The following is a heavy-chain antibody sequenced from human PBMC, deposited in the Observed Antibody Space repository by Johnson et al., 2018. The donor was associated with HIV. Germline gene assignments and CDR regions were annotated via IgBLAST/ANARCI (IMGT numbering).Heavy chain of an antibody. CDR1: GFTFSSYP. CDR3: ARAYTYGAFDI. CDR2: IYSGGST. Sequence: VQLVESGGGLVKPGGSLRLSCAASGFTFSSYPMHWVRQAPGKGLEWVSVIYSGGSTYYADSVKGRFTISRDNSKSTLYLQMNSLRAEDTAVYYCARAYTYGAFDIWGQGTTVTISS. V-gene: IGHV3-66*01. J-gene: IGHJ3*02. D-gene: IGHD5-18*01.